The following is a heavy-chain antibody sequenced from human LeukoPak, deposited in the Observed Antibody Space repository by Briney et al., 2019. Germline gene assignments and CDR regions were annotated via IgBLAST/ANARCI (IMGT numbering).Heavy chain of an antibody. D-gene: IGHD4-17*01. CDR2: IYPGDSDT. CDR1: GYTFNRYW. Sequence: GESLKISCKGSGYTFNRYWIGWVRQMPGKGLEGMGIIYPGDSDTRYSPFFQGQVTISADKSISTAYLQWSSLKASDTAMYYCARHGTVTGPVDYWGQGTLLTVSS. CDR3: ARHGTVTGPVDY. V-gene: IGHV5-51*01. J-gene: IGHJ4*02.